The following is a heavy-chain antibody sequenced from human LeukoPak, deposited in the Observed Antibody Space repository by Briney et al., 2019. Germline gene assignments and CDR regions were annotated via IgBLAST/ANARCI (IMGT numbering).Heavy chain of an antibody. Sequence: SXXVXCKASGGTFSSYAISWVRQAPGQGLEWMGRIIPIFGTANYAQKFQGRVTITTDESTSTAYMELSSLRSEDTAVYYCATNSYYDSSGYSLFAYWGQGTLVTVSS. D-gene: IGHD3-22*01. CDR1: GGTFSSYA. V-gene: IGHV1-69*05. CDR2: IIPIFGTA. J-gene: IGHJ4*02. CDR3: ATNSYYDSSGYSLFAY.